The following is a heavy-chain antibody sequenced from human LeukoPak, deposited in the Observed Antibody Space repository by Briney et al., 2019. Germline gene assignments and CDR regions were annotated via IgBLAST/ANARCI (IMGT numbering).Heavy chain of an antibody. CDR1: GFTFSTYW. D-gene: IGHD3-10*01. V-gene: IGHV3-74*01. Sequence: GGSLRLSCAASGFTFSTYWMHWLRHVPGKGRVWVSRTNSYGSSTTYADSVKGRFTISRDNANNTLYLHMSSLRPEDTAVYYCAREWSGFGELPDYWGQGTLVTVSS. CDR2: TNSYGSST. CDR3: AREWSGFGELPDY. J-gene: IGHJ4*02.